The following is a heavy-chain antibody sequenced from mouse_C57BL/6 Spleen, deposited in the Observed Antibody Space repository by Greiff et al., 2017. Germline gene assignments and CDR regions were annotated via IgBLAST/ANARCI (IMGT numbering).Heavy chain of an antibody. D-gene: IGHD4-1*01. V-gene: IGHV7-3*01. J-gene: IGHJ4*01. CDR2: IRNKANGYTT. Sequence: EVQLVESGGGLVQPGGSLSLSCEASGFTFTDYYMSWVRQPPGRALEWLGFIRNKANGYTTEYSASVKGRFTISKDNFPSILFLQMNALRPEDIATYYCAIHWDGNYAMEYWGQVTSVTVSS. CDR3: AIHWDGNYAMEY. CDR1: GFTFTDYY.